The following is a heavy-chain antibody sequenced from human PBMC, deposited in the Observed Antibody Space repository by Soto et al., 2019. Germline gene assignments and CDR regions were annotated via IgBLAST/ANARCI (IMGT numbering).Heavy chain of an antibody. Sequence: EVQLVESGGGLVQPGRSLRLSCAASGFTFDDYAMHWVRQAPGKGLEWVSGISWNSGSIGYADSVKGRFTISRDNAKNSLYLQMNSLRAEDTAVYYCARDWSEPDLYGMDVWGQGTTVTVSS. CDR3: ARDWSEPDLYGMDV. CDR1: GFTFDDYA. J-gene: IGHJ6*02. CDR2: ISWNSGSI. V-gene: IGHV3-9*01. D-gene: IGHD1-26*01.